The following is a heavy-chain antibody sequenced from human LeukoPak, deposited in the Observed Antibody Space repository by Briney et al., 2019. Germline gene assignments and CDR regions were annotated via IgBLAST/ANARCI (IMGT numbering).Heavy chain of an antibody. D-gene: IGHD3-10*01. CDR3: ARDQRYYYGSGKDY. J-gene: IGHJ4*02. CDR1: GFTFSSYE. V-gene: IGHV3-48*03. CDR2: ISTSGTTI. Sequence: TGGSLRLSCAASGFTFSSYEMNWVRQAPGKGLEWVSYISTSGTTIYYADSVKGRFTISRDNAKNSLYLQMNSLRAEDTAVYYCARDQRYYYGSGKDYWGQGTLVTVSS.